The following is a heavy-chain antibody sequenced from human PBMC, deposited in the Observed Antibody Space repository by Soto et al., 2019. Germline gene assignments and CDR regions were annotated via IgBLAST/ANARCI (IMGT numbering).Heavy chain of an antibody. Sequence: SETLSLTCAVYGGSFSVYYWSWIRQPPGKGLEWIGEINHSGSTNYNPSLKSRVTISVDTSKNQFSLKLSSVTAADTAVYYCARVYTAYYYYMDVWGKGTTVTVSS. CDR2: INHSGST. V-gene: IGHV4-34*01. D-gene: IGHD4-4*01. J-gene: IGHJ6*03. CDR1: GGSFSVYY. CDR3: ARVYTAYYYYMDV.